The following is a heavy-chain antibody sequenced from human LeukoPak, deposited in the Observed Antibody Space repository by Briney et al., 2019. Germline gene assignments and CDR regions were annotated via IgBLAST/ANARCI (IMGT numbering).Heavy chain of an antibody. Sequence: GGSLRLSCAASGFSFSNYEMNWVRKAPGEGLEWISYISSSGTTIYYADSVRGRFTISRDNAKNSVYLQMNSLRREGTAVYYCARVRKQVVLRYYDYWGQGTLVTVSS. CDR1: GFSFSNYE. CDR2: ISSSGTTI. D-gene: IGHD3-9*01. CDR3: ARVRKQVVLRYYDY. V-gene: IGHV3-48*03. J-gene: IGHJ4*02.